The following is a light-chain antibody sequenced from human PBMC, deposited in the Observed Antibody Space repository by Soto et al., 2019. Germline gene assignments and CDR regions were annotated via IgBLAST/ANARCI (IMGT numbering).Light chain of an antibody. V-gene: IGKV3-20*01. Sequence: PGERATLSCRASQSVSSTYLAWYQQKPGQAPRLLIYAASSRAAGIPDRFSGSGSGTDFTLTISRLEPEDFAVYYCQQYGSSPRTFGQGTKVDIK. CDR2: AAS. CDR1: QSVSSTY. CDR3: QQYGSSPRT. J-gene: IGKJ1*01.